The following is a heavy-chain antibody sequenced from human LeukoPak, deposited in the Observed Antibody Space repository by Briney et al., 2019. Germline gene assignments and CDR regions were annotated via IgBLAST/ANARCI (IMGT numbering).Heavy chain of an antibody. D-gene: IGHD1-26*01. J-gene: IGHJ6*03. CDR1: GYSITTNYY. CDR3: VTPRSWELSDMAV. CDR2: VYHNGET. Sequence: SETLSLTCTVTGYSITTNYYWAWIRQSPGTGLEWIGSVYHNGETYYNPSLKSRVIISVDTSKNEFSLRLTSVTAADTAVYYCVTPRSWELSDMAVWGKGTTVIVSS. V-gene: IGHV4-38-2*02.